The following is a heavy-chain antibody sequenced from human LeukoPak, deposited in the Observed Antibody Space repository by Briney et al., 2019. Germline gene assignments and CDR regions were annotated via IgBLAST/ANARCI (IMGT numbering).Heavy chain of an antibody. D-gene: IGHD3-10*01. CDR1: GFTFSSFA. J-gene: IGHJ4*02. Sequence: GGTLRLSCAASGFTFSSFAMSWVRQPSGKGLEWVSAISGSGGSTYYADSVKGRFTISRDNSKNTLYLQMNSLRAEDTAVYYCARDYYGSGSYFWVQRPIDSWGQGTLVTVSS. CDR2: ISGSGGST. V-gene: IGHV3-23*01. CDR3: ARDYYGSGSYFWVQRPIDS.